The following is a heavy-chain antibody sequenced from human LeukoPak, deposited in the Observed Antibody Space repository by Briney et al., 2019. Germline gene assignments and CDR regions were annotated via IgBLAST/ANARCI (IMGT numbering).Heavy chain of an antibody. Sequence: SETLSLTCTVSGGSISSYYWSWIRQPAGKGLEWIGRIYTSGSTNYNPSLKSRVTMSVDTSKNQFSLKLSSVTAADTAVYYCARGGGIVVVPAAYDYWGQGTLVTVSS. V-gene: IGHV4-4*07. CDR1: GGSISSYY. CDR3: ARGGGIVVVPAAYDY. CDR2: IYTSGST. D-gene: IGHD2-2*01. J-gene: IGHJ4*02.